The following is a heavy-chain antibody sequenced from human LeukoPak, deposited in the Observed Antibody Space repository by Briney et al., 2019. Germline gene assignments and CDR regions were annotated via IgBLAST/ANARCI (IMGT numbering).Heavy chain of an antibody. V-gene: IGHV4-34*01. D-gene: IGHD3-3*01. CDR1: GGSFSGYY. CDR2: INHSGST. CDR3: ASSNFWSGYYLNRYFDY. J-gene: IGHJ4*02. Sequence: SETLSLTCAVYGGSFSGYYWSWIRQPPGKGLEWIGEINHSGSTNYNPSLKSRVTISVDTSKNHFSLKLSSVTAADTDVYYCASSNFWSGYYLNRYFDYWGQGTLVTVSS.